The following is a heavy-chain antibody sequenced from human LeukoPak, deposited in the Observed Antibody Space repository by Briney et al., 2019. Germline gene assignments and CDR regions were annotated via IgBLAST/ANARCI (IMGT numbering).Heavy chain of an antibody. V-gene: IGHV3-23*01. CDR3: AKIGQRTAMVSFDY. D-gene: IGHD5-18*01. CDR1: GFTFSSYA. Sequence: GGSLRLSCAASGFTFSSYAMSWVRQAPGKRLEWVSAISGSGGSTYYADSVKGRFTISRDNSKNTLYLRMNSLRAEDTAVYYCAKIGQRTAMVSFDYWGQGTLVTVSS. CDR2: ISGSGGST. J-gene: IGHJ4*02.